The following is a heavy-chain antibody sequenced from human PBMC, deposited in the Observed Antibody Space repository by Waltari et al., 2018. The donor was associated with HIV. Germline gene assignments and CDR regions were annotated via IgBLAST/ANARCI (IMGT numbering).Heavy chain of an antibody. Sequence: EVQLLESGGGLVQPGGSLRLSCAASGFTFSLYAMSWVRQAPGKGGGWVSVISGSGASTYYAESVKGRFTISRDNSKNTLSLQMNSLRAEDTAVYYCAKRYAIFYYFDYWGQGTLVTVSS. CDR2: ISGSGAST. CDR1: GFTFSLYA. V-gene: IGHV3-23*01. CDR3: AKRYAIFYYFDY. J-gene: IGHJ4*02. D-gene: IGHD3-3*02.